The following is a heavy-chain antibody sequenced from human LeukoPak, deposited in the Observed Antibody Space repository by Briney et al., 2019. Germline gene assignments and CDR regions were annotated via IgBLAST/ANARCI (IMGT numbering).Heavy chain of an antibody. D-gene: IGHD1-7*01. V-gene: IGHV3-74*01. J-gene: IGHJ4*02. Sequence: GGSLRLSCAASGFTFSRYWMHWVRQAPGKGLVWVSPINPDGSVTTYADAVKGRFTISRDNAENTLYLQMNNLRVEDTAVYYCARVTSLTGTIFDSWGQGTLVTVSS. CDR2: INPDGSVT. CDR3: ARVTSLTGTIFDS. CDR1: GFTFSRYW.